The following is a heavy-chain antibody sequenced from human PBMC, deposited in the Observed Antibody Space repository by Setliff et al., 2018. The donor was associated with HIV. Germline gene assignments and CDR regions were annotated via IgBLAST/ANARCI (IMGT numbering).Heavy chain of an antibody. V-gene: IGHV1-46*01. CDR3: ARDVDVYDILTGYHFDY. J-gene: IGHJ4*02. CDR1: GDTSTTNYY. D-gene: IGHD3-9*01. CDR2: ITTSGGSR. Sequence: GASVNVSCKASGDTSTTNYYMHWVRQGPGQGLEWMGIITTSGGSRRYAQKFQGRRTMTRDMSKSTVHMDLSSLRPEDTAVYYCARDVDVYDILTGYHFDYWGQGTLVTVSS.